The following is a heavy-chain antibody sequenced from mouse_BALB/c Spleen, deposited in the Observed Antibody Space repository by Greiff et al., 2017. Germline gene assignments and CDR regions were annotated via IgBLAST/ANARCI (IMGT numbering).Heavy chain of an antibody. J-gene: IGHJ2*01. Sequence: QVQLQQSGAELVKPGASVKLSCTASGFNIKDTYMHWVKQRPGQGLEWIGYINPSTGYTEYNQKFKDKATLTADKSSSTAYMQLSSLTSEDSAVYYCARPYYYGSSYGYWGQGTTLTVSS. D-gene: IGHD1-1*01. CDR3: ARPYYYGSSYGY. CDR1: GFNIKDTY. V-gene: IGHV1S26*01. CDR2: INPSTGYT.